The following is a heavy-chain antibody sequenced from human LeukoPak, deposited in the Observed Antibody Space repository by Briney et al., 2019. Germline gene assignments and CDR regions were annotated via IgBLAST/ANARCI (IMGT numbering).Heavy chain of an antibody. J-gene: IGHJ6*02. Sequence: GGSLRLSCAASGFTVSSNYMSWVRQAPGKGLEWVSVIYSGGSTYYADSVKGRFTISRDNSKNTLYLQMNSPRAEDTAVYYCARDFPRFLAWPPHYGMDVWGQGTTVTVSS. CDR2: IYSGGST. CDR3: ARDFPRFLAWPPHYGMDV. CDR1: GFTVSSNY. V-gene: IGHV3-53*01. D-gene: IGHD3/OR15-3a*01.